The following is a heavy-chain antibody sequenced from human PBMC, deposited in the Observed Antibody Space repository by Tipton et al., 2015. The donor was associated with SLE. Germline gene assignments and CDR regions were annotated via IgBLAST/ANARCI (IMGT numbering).Heavy chain of an antibody. Sequence: GSLRHSCAASGFTFSSYAMSWVRQAPGKGLEWVSTISGSGGNTYYADSVKGRFTISRDNSKNTLYLQMNSLRADDTAVYYCAMHDYGDYLARYWGQGTLVTVSS. D-gene: IGHD4-17*01. CDR2: ISGSGGNT. J-gene: IGHJ4*02. CDR1: GFTFSSYA. V-gene: IGHV3-23*01. CDR3: AMHDYGDYLARY.